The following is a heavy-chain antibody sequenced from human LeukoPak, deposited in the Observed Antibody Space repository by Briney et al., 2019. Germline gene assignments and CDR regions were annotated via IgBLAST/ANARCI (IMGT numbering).Heavy chain of an antibody. V-gene: IGHV4-31*03. D-gene: IGHD1-26*01. Sequence: SETLSLTCTVSGGSISSGGYYWSWIPQHPGKGLEWIGYIYYSGSTYYNPSLKSRVTISVDTSKNQFSLKLSPVTAADTAVYYCARVGAGTRAFDIWGQGTMVTVSS. CDR2: IYYSGST. CDR3: ARVGAGTRAFDI. CDR1: GGSISSGGYY. J-gene: IGHJ3*02.